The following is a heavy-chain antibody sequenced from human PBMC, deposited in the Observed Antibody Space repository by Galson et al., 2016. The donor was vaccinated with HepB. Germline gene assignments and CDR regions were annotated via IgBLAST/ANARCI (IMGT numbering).Heavy chain of an antibody. CDR1: GGSISSGGYY. CDR2: IYYSGST. D-gene: IGHD6-19*01. V-gene: IGHV4-31*03. Sequence: TLSLTCTVSGGSISSGGYYWSWIRQHPGKGLEWIGYIYYSGSTYYNPSLKSRVTISVDTSKNQFSLKLSSVTVADTAVYYCAGAPRAVAGRCKLFDYWGQGTLVTVSS. J-gene: IGHJ4*02. CDR3: AGAPRAVAGRCKLFDY.